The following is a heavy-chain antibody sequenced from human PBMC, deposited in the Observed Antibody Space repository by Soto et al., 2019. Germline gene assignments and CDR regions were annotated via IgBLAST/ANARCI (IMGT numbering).Heavy chain of an antibody. Sequence: QVQLQESGPGLVKPSEPLSLTCSVSGGSINGHSWSWIRQSPGKGLEWIGYIYHTGRTNYNPSLQSRVAISVDASTNKLFLRLGAVTAADTAVYYCARTDDSCDAYYNFEFWGPGTAVTVSS. D-gene: IGHD3-10*01. V-gene: IGHV4-59*11. CDR2: IYHTGRT. CDR1: GGSINGHS. CDR3: ARTDDSCDAYYNFEF. J-gene: IGHJ4*02.